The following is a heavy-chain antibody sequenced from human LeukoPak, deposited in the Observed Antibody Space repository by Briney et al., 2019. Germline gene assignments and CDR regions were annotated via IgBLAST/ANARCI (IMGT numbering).Heavy chain of an antibody. CDR2: IYHSGST. Sequence: SETLSLTCTVSGDSISSNSYYWGWIRQPPGKGLEWIGEIYHSGSTNYNPSLKSRVTISVDKSKNQFSLKLSSVTAADTAVYYCARVSGSDYGDYVLAYWGQGTLVTVSS. J-gene: IGHJ4*02. CDR3: ARVSGSDYGDYVLAY. CDR1: GDSISSNSYY. V-gene: IGHV4-39*07. D-gene: IGHD4-17*01.